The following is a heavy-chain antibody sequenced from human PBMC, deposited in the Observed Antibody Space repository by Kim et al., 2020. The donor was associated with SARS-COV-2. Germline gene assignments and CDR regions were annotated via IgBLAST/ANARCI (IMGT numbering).Heavy chain of an antibody. CDR2: IYPGDSDT. CDR1: GYSFTSYW. Sequence: GESLKISCKGSGYSFTSYWIGWVRQMPGKGLEWMGIIYPGDSDTRYSPSFQGQVTISADKSISTAYLQWSSLKASDTAMYYCARRYDYVWGSYRYVFDYWGQGTLVTVSS. V-gene: IGHV5-51*01. CDR3: ARRYDYVWGSYRYVFDY. D-gene: IGHD3-16*02. J-gene: IGHJ4*02.